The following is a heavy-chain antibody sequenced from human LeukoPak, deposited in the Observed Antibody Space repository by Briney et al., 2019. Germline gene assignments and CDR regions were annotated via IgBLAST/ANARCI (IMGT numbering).Heavy chain of an antibody. J-gene: IGHJ5*02. CDR3: ARVRYYGSGSYFGNNWFDP. CDR1: GYTFTSYG. D-gene: IGHD3-10*01. CDR2: ISAYNGNT. V-gene: IGHV1-18*01. Sequence: ASVKVSCKASGYTFTSYGISWVRQAPGQGLEWMGWISAYNGNTNYAQKLQGRVTMTTDTSTSTAYMELRSLRSDDTAVYYCARVRYYGSGSYFGNNWFDPWGQGTLVTVYS.